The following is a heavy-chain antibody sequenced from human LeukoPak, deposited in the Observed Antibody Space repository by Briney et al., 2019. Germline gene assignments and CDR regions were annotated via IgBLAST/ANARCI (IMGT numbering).Heavy chain of an antibody. V-gene: IGHV4-59*08. D-gene: IGHD5-24*01. CDR2: IYYNGNT. Sequence: SETLSLTCTVSGGSIRSYYWSWIRQPPGKGLEWIGYIYYNGNTNYNPSLKRRVTISIDTSKNQFSLKQTSVTAADTAVYYCAGQSREGYNIFDHWGQGTLVTVSS. CDR3: AGQSREGYNIFDH. CDR1: GGSIRSYY. J-gene: IGHJ4*02.